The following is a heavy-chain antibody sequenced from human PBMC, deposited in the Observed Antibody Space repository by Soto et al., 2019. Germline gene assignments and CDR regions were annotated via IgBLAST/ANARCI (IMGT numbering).Heavy chain of an antibody. CDR1: GFSLSTSGVG. CDR2: IYWDDDK. V-gene: IGHV2-5*02. J-gene: IGHJ4*02. Sequence: QITLKESGPTLVKATQTLTLTCSFSGFSLSTSGVGVGWIRQPPGKALEWLALIYWDDDKRYSPSLKSRLTIPEDTSKNQVVLTMTHMDPVDTATYYCAHSRIGESLVGALDYWGQGTLVTVSS. D-gene: IGHD1-26*01. CDR3: AHSRIGESLVGALDY.